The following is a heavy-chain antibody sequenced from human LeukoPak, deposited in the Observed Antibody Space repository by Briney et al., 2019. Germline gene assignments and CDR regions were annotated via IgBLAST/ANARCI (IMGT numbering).Heavy chain of an antibody. V-gene: IGHV3-7*01. Sequence: GGSLRLSCAASGFSFSSYWMSWVRQVPGKGLEWVATIKPDGSDDYYVDSVKGRFTISRDDSKNSLFLQMNSLRAEETAVYYCARDEYGDYRYWGQGTLVTVSS. CDR1: GFSFSSYW. CDR2: IKPDGSDD. J-gene: IGHJ4*02. CDR3: ARDEYGDYRY. D-gene: IGHD4-17*01.